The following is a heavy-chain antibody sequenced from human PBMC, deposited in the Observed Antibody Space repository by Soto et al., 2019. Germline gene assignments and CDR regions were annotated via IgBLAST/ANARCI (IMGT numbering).Heavy chain of an antibody. CDR3: ASSEYYYDSSGYLYY. CDR2: IIPIFGTA. Sequence: SGRVSCKSSGGTSSSCAMSWGRRAPGQGLEWMGGIIPIFGTANYAQKFQGRVTITADESTSTAYMELSSLRSEDTAVYYCASSEYYYDSSGYLYYWGQGTLVTVSS. D-gene: IGHD3-22*01. CDR1: GGTSSSCA. V-gene: IGHV1-69*13. J-gene: IGHJ4*02.